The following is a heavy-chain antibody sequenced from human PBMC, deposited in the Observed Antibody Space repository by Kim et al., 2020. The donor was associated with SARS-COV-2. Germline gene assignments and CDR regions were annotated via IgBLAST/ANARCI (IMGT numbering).Heavy chain of an antibody. J-gene: IGHJ6*02. CDR2: IWYDGSNK. CDR1: GFTFSSYG. CDR3: ARDPGVSDYDILTGYYKTRPNCGMDV. Sequence: GGSLRLSCAASGFTFSSYGMHWVRQAPGKGLEWVAVIWYDGSNKYYADSVKGRFTISRDNSKNTLYLQMNSLRAEDTAVYYCARDPGVSDYDILTGYYKTRPNCGMDVWGQGNTVTVSS. D-gene: IGHD3-9*01. V-gene: IGHV3-33*01.